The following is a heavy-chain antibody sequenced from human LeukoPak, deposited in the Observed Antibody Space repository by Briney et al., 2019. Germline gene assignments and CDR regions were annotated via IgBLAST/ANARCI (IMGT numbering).Heavy chain of an antibody. CDR1: GGSSSSGSYY. CDR3: ARDLVDTAMVIRAFDI. D-gene: IGHD5-18*01. J-gene: IGHJ3*02. CDR2: IYYSGST. Sequence: SETLSLTCTVSGGSSSSGSYYWGWIRQPPGKGLEWIGYIYYSGSTYYNPSLKSRVTISVDTSKNQFSLKLSSVTAADTAVYYCARDLVDTAMVIRAFDIWGQGTMVTVSS. V-gene: IGHV4-30-4*08.